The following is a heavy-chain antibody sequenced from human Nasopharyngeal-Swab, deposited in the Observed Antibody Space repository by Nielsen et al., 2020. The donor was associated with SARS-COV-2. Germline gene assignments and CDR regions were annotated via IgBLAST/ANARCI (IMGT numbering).Heavy chain of an antibody. Sequence: SETLSLTCTVSGGSIVSHYWNRIRLSPGKGLEWIGYIYSTEITKYNPSLGSRVTMSGDTSKNQVYLKLKSLTAADTAVYYCARGPYSRSSLWVHWGQGTLVTVSS. CDR3: ARGPYSRSSLWVH. D-gene: IGHD6-6*01. CDR2: IYSTEIT. J-gene: IGHJ4*02. V-gene: IGHV4-59*11. CDR1: GGSIVSHY.